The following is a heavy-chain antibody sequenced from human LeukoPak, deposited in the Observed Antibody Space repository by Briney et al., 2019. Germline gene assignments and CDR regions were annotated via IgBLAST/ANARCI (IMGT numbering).Heavy chain of an antibody. J-gene: IGHJ4*02. CDR3: ARAEGGLFDY. CDR1: GYTFTGYY. CDR2: IIPIFGTA. Sequence: SVKVSCKASGYTFTGYYMHWVRQAPGQGLEWMGGIIPIFGTANYAQKFQGRVTITADESTSTAYMELSSLRSEDTAVYYCARAEGGLFDYWGQGTLVTVSS. D-gene: IGHD3-16*01. V-gene: IGHV1-69*13.